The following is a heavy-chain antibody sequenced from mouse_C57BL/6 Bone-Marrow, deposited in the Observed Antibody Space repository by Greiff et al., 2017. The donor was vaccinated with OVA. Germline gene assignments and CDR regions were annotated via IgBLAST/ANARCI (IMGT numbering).Heavy chain of an antibody. Sequence: VQLKESGGGLVKPGGSLKLSCAASGFTFSDYGMHWVRQAPEKGLEWVAYISSGSSTIYYADTVKGRFTISRDNAKNTLFLQMTSLRSEDTAMYYCARLYDGYYVDYWGQGTTLTVSS. CDR2: ISSGSSTI. CDR3: ARLYDGYYVDY. J-gene: IGHJ2*01. D-gene: IGHD2-3*01. CDR1: GFTFSDYG. V-gene: IGHV5-17*01.